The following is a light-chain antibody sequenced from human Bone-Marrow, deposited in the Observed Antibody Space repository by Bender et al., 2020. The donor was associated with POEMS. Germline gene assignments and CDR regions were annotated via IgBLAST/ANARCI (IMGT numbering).Light chain of an antibody. CDR3: SSYVGGTTFWV. V-gene: IGLV2-23*01. CDR2: EGS. CDR1: SSDVGDYNL. J-gene: IGLJ3*02. Sequence: QSALTQPASVSGSPGQSITISCTETSSDVGDYNLVSWYQQHPDKAPKLIISEGSNRPSGVSNRFSASKSGNTASLTISGLQAEDEADYYCSSYVGGTTFWVFGGGTKLTVL.